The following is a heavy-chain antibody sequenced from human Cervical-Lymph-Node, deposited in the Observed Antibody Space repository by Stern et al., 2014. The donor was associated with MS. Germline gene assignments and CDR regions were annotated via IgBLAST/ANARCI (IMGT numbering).Heavy chain of an antibody. Sequence: EVQLVESGGGLVQPGESLGLSCAASGFSFNIYGMTWVRPAPGKGLAWVANIKGDGTEKYFGDSVKGRFSISRDNAKNSLYLQMNTLRAEDTAVYYCARCLNHDNSGFCDAFDIWGQGTMVAVSS. CDR3: ARCLNHDNSGFCDAFDI. V-gene: IGHV3-7*01. CDR2: IKGDGTEK. D-gene: IGHD3-22*01. CDR1: GFSFNIYG. J-gene: IGHJ3*02.